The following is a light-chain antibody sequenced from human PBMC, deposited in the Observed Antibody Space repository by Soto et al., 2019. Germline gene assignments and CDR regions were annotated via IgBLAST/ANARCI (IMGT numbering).Light chain of an antibody. CDR2: ESS. Sequence: QSALTQPASVSGSPGQSITISCSGTSSDVGSYNLVSWYQQHPGKAPKLMIYESSKRPSGVSNRFSGSTSGNTASLTISGLQAEEEADYYCCSYAGSSTPVVFGGGTKLTVL. J-gene: IGLJ2*01. CDR3: CSYAGSSTPVV. V-gene: IGLV2-23*01. CDR1: SSDVGSYNL.